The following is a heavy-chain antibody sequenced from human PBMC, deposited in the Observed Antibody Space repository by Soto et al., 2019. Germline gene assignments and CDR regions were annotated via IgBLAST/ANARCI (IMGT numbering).Heavy chain of an antibody. J-gene: IGHJ4*02. CDR2: INGDGSTT. D-gene: IGHD3-10*01. CDR3: ARGGSGALYLDS. CDR1: GFTFNSYW. V-gene: IGHV3-74*01. Sequence: EVQLVESGGGLVQPGGSLRLSCAASGFTFNSYWIHWVRQAPGEGLVWVSRINGDGSTTNYADSVKGRFASSRDNAKNTLYLQMNILSAEDTAVYYCARGGSGALYLDSWGQGTLVTVSS.